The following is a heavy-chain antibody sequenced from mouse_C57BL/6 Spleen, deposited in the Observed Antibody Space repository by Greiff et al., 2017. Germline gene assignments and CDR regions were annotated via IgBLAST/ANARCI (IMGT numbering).Heavy chain of an antibody. D-gene: IGHD1-1*01. CDR2: INPNNGGT. V-gene: IGHV1-26*01. Sequence: EVQLQQSGPELVKPGASVKISCKASGYTFTDYYMNWVKQSHGKSLEWSGDINPNNGGTSYNQKFKGKATLTVDKSSSTAYMELRSLTSEDSAVYYCARSPHYYGSIPYYFDYWGQGTTLTVSS. J-gene: IGHJ2*01. CDR1: GYTFTDYY. CDR3: ARSPHYYGSIPYYFDY.